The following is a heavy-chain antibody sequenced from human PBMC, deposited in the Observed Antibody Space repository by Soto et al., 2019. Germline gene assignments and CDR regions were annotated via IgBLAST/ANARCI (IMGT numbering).Heavy chain of an antibody. V-gene: IGHV4-34*01. CDR1: GGSFSGYD. CDR2: INHSGST. Sequence: SETLSLTCAVYGGSFSGYDWSWIRQPPGKGLEWIGEINHSGSTNYNPSLKSRVTISVDTSKNQFSLKLSSVTAADTAVYYCARGIAVAGKGCWFDPWGQGTLVTVSS. CDR3: ARGIAVAGKGCWFDP. J-gene: IGHJ5*02. D-gene: IGHD6-19*01.